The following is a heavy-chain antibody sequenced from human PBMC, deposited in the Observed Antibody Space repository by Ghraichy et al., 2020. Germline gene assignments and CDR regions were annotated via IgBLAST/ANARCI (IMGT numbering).Heavy chain of an antibody. J-gene: IGHJ4*02. V-gene: IGHV3-30*02. CDR2: ISWDGNTK. CDR3: AKDRSSTWSTDY. CDR1: GFTFSCDG. D-gene: IGHD6-13*01. Sequence: GGSLRLSCAASGFTFSCDGVHLVRQASGKGLEWVAFISWDGNTKYYADSVRGRFTISRDNSKNTLYLQMNSLRAEDTAVYYCAKDRSSTWSTDYWGQGTLVTDSS.